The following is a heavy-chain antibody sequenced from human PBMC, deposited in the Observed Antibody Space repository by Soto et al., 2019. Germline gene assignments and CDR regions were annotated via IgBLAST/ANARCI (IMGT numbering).Heavy chain of an antibody. D-gene: IGHD3-22*01. CDR3: AHSIGYYDSSGYIDY. V-gene: IGHV2-5*02. Sequence: QITLKESGPTLVKPTQTLTLTCTFSGFSLSTSGVGVGWIRQPPGKALEWLALIYWDDDKRYSPSLKSRLTITKDTPKNQVVRTMTNMYPVDTATYYCAHSIGYYDSSGYIDYWGQGTLVTVSS. CDR2: IYWDDDK. J-gene: IGHJ4*02. CDR1: GFSLSTSGVG.